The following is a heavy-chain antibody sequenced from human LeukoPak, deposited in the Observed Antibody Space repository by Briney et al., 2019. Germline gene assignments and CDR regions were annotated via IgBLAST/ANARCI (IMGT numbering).Heavy chain of an antibody. CDR3: ARNNGDYGDSYYYYYMDV. J-gene: IGHJ6*03. CDR2: IYYSGNT. Sequence: SETLSLTCTVSGGSISSSSYYWGWIRQPPGKGLEWIGSIYYSGNTYYNPSLKTRVTISVDTSKNQFSLKLSSVTAADTAVYDCARNNGDYGDSYYYYYMDVWGKGTTVTISS. D-gene: IGHD4-17*01. V-gene: IGHV4-39*07. CDR1: GGSISSSSYY.